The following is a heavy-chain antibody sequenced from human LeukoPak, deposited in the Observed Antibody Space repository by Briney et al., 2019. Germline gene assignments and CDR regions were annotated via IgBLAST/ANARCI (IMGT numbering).Heavy chain of an antibody. CDR3: ARGGRFLEWLLYVSY. Sequence: PGGSLRLSCAASGFTFNDYYMNWIRQAPGKGLEWVSYISSSGSSIFQADSVKGRFTISRDNAKNSLYLQMNSLRDEDTAVYYCARGGRFLEWLLYVSYWGQGTLVTVSS. CDR1: GFTFNDYY. D-gene: IGHD3-3*01. V-gene: IGHV3-11*04. CDR2: ISSSGSSI. J-gene: IGHJ4*02.